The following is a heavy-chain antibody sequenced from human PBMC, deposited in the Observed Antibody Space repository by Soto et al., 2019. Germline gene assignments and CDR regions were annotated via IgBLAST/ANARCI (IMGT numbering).Heavy chain of an antibody. Sequence: SETLSLTCAVYGGSFSGYYWSWIRQPPGKGLEWIGEINHSGSTDYNPSLKSRVTISVDTPKNQFSLKLSSVTAADTAVYYCASEYSSSSRYYYYGMDVWGQGTTVTVSS. J-gene: IGHJ6*02. V-gene: IGHV4-34*01. CDR2: INHSGST. CDR3: ASEYSSSSRYYYYGMDV. D-gene: IGHD6-6*01. CDR1: GGSFSGYY.